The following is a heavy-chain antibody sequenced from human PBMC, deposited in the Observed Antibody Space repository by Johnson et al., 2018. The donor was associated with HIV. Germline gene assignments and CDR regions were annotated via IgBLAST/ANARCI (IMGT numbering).Heavy chain of an antibody. D-gene: IGHD5-12*01. CDR3: AKGEVGDIVATIEPTFDI. J-gene: IGHJ3*02. Sequence: VPLVESGGGVVKCWRSMRLSCAASGFALSHYAMHWVRQAPGKGLEWLAIISYDGSNRYYADSVKGRFTISRDNSKNTVYLQMNSLRSEDTAVYYCAKGEVGDIVATIEPTFDIWGQGTMVTVSS. V-gene: IGHV3-30*04. CDR1: GFALSHYA. CDR2: ISYDGSNR.